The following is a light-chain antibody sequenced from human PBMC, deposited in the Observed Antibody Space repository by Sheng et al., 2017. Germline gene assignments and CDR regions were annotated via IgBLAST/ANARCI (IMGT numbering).Light chain of an antibody. CDR3: SSYAVTTYV. V-gene: IGLV2-14*03. CDR1: TSDFGAYNY. Sequence: QSALTQPASVSGAPGQSITISCAGTTSDFGAYNYVSWYQQHPGKAPKLLIYDVNNRPSGVSDRFSGSKSGNTASLTVSGLQAEDEADYYCSSYAVTTYVFGPGTKVTVL. J-gene: IGLJ1*01. CDR2: DVN.